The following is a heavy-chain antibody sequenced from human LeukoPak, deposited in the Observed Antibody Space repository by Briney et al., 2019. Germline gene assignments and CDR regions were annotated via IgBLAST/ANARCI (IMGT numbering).Heavy chain of an antibody. CDR3: AREGKDLRLGYYNSAVDV. Sequence: GGSLRLPCAASGFPFSGYSLHWVRQAPGKGLEWVSSISSSAAYIAYADSVKGRFTISRDNAKDSLYLQMNNLRAEDTAVYYCAREGKDLRLGYYNSAVDVWGQGTTVSVSS. V-gene: IGHV3-21*01. D-gene: IGHD2-15*01. J-gene: IGHJ6*02. CDR1: GFPFSGYS. CDR2: ISSSAAYI.